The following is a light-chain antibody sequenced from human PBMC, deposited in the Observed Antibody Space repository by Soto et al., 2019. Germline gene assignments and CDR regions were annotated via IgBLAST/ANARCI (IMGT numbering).Light chain of an antibody. Sequence: QSALTQPPSASGSPGQSVTVSCTGSSSDVGGYNYVSWYQQHPGKAPKLMIYEVSNWPSGVSNRFSGSKSGNTASLTISGLQAEDEADYYCSSYTNSNTQVFGGGTKLTVL. CDR2: EVS. V-gene: IGLV2-14*01. CDR3: SSYTNSNTQV. CDR1: SSDVGGYNY. J-gene: IGLJ3*02.